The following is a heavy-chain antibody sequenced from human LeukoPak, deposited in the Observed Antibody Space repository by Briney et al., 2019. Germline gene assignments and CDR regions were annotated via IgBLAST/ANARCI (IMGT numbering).Heavy chain of an antibody. J-gene: IGHJ4*02. Sequence: GGSLRLSCGASGFTVSSNYMSWVRQAPGKGLEWVSVIYSDGRIHYADSVKGRFTISRDDSKNTLYLQMNSLRAEDTAVYYCARDVAAAGTVDYWGQGTLVTVSS. CDR2: IYSDGRI. V-gene: IGHV3-53*01. CDR3: ARDVAAAGTVDY. CDR1: GFTVSSNY. D-gene: IGHD6-13*01.